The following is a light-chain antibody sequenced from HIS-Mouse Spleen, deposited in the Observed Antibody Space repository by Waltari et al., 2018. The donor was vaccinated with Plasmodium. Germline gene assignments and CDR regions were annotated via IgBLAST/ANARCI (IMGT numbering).Light chain of an antibody. V-gene: IGKV3-15*01. J-gene: IGKJ2*01. Sequence: DIVMTQSPATLSVSPGERATISCSASQSVSSNLAWYQQKPGQAPRPLIYGASTRATGIPARFSGSGSGTEFTLTISSMQSEDFAVYYCQQYNNWPPYTFGQGTKLEIK. CDR2: GAS. CDR1: QSVSSN. CDR3: QQYNNWPPYT.